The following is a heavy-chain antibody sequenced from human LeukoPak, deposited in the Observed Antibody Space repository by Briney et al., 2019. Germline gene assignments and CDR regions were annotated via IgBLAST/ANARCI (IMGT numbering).Heavy chain of an antibody. Sequence: GGSLRLSCAASGFTFSSSPMHWVRQAPGRGLEWVAVISHDGSYKYYADSVTGRFTISRDNSKSTLNLQMNSLRAEDTAVYYCARDWVCGYWGQGTLVTVSS. V-gene: IGHV3-30*04. CDR3: ARDWVCGY. CDR2: ISHDGSYK. D-gene: IGHD2-21*01. CDR1: GFTFSSSP. J-gene: IGHJ4*02.